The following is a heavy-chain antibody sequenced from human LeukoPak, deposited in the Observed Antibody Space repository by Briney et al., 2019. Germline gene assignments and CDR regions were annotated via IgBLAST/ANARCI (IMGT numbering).Heavy chain of an antibody. CDR3: AKDLSSSGSYSSVDY. CDR2: IRYDGSNK. D-gene: IGHD1-26*01. V-gene: IGHV3-30*02. Sequence: GGSLRLSCAASGFTFSSYGMHWVRQAPGKGLEWVAFIRYDGSNKYYADSVKGRFTISRDNSKNALYLQMNSLRAEDTAVYYCAKDLSSSGSYSSVDYWGQGTLVTVS. J-gene: IGHJ4*02. CDR1: GFTFSSYG.